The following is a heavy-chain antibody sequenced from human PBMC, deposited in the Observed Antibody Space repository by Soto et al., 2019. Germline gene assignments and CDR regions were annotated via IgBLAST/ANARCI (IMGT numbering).Heavy chain of an antibody. CDR2: ISGSGGST. CDR1: GFTFSSYA. J-gene: IGHJ3*02. D-gene: IGHD2-21*01. CDR3: AKEAPGGEVSGNAFDI. Sequence: PGGSLRLSCAASGFTFSSYAMSWVHQAPGKGLEWVSAISGSGGSTYYADSVKGRFTISRDNSKNTLYLQMNSLRAEDTAVYYCAKEAPGGEVSGNAFDIWGQGTMVTVSS. V-gene: IGHV3-23*01.